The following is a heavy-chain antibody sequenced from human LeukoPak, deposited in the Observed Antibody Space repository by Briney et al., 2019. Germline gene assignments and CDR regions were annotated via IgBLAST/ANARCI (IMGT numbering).Heavy chain of an antibody. CDR2: INWNGGST. Sequence: GGSLRLSCAASGFTFDDYGMSWVRQAPGKGPEWVSGINWNGGSTGYADSVKGRFTISRDNAKNSLYLQMNSLRAEDTALYYCARDRAYGSGTRGYSDYWGQGTLVTVSS. CDR1: GFTFDDYG. J-gene: IGHJ4*02. CDR3: ARDRAYGSGTRGYSDY. V-gene: IGHV3-20*04. D-gene: IGHD3-10*01.